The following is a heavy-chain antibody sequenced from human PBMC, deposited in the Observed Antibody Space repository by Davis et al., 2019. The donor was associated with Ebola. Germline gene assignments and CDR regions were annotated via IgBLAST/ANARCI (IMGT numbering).Heavy chain of an antibody. CDR3: ARDFGDFGSYFDY. Sequence: ASVKVSCKASGYTFTSYAMHWVRQAPGQRLEWMGWINAGNGNTKYSQKFQDRVTFTWDTSASTAYMELSSLTYEDTAVYSCARDFGDFGSYFDYWGQGTRVTVSS. CDR1: GYTFTSYA. CDR2: INAGNGNT. D-gene: IGHD4-17*01. V-gene: IGHV1-3*01. J-gene: IGHJ4*02.